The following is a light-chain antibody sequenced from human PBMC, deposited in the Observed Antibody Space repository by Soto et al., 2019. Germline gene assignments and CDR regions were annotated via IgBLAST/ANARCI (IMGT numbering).Light chain of an antibody. CDR2: EVN. CDR1: SSDVDAYNQ. CDR3: TSFTTSSTWL. Sequence: QSALTQPASVSGSPGQSITISCTGTSSDVDAYNQVSWYQQHPGKAPKLMIYEVNNRPSGVSNRFSGSKSGNTASLTISGLQAEDEADYYCTSFTTSSTWLFGGGTKVTVL. V-gene: IGLV2-14*01. J-gene: IGLJ2*01.